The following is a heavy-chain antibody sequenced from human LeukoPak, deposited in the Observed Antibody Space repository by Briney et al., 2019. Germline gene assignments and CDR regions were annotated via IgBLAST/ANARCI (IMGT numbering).Heavy chain of an antibody. CDR2: ISYDGSYK. J-gene: IGHJ4*02. V-gene: IGHV3-30*04. Sequence: GGPLRLSCAASGFTFSSYAMHWVRKAPGKGLEGVAVISYDGSYKDYADSVKGRFTISRDNSKNTLFLQMNSLRTEDTAVYYCARGARKGDDYGGFFDYWGQGTLVTVSS. D-gene: IGHD4-23*01. CDR1: GFTFSSYA. CDR3: ARGARKGDDYGGFFDY.